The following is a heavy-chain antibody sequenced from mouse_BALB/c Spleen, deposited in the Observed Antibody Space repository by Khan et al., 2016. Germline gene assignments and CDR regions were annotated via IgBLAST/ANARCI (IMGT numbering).Heavy chain of an antibody. CDR3: DGSTPRYGGKYFDY. D-gene: IGHD1-2*01. CDR1: GFSLTSYG. Sequence: QVQLEESGPGLVQPSQSLSITCTVSGFSLTSYGVHWVRQSPGKGLEWLGVIWSGGSTDYNAAFISRLSISKDNSKSQVFFKMNSLQANDTAIYXCDGSTPRYGGKYFDYWGQGTTLTVSS. J-gene: IGHJ2*01. V-gene: IGHV2-2*02. CDR2: IWSGGST.